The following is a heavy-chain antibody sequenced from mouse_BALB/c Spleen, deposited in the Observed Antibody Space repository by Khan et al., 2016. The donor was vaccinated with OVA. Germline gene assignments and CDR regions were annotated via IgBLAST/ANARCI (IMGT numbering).Heavy chain of an antibody. CDR2: IYPGSGSA. D-gene: IGHD1-1*01. J-gene: IGHJ3*01. CDR1: GYTFTDYV. Sequence: QVQLQQSGPELVKPGASVKMSCKASGYTFTDYVITWVKQRTGQGLEWIGEIYPGSGSAYYNEKFKDKATLTADKSSDTAYMQLSSLTSEDSAVCFCARSYDGAWFAYWGQGNLVTASA. V-gene: IGHV1-77*01. CDR3: ARSYDGAWFAY.